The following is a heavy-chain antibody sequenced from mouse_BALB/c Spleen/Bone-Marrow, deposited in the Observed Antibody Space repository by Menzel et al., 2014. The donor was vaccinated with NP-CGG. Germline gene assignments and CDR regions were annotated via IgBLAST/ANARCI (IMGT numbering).Heavy chain of an antibody. CDR3: ARSEGIYYYGSSYALDY. J-gene: IGHJ4*01. D-gene: IGHD1-1*01. CDR2: ISCYNGAT. Sequence: LVKTGASVKISCKASDYSFTDYYMHWVKQTHGKSLEWIGYISCYNGATSYNQKFKGKATFTVDTSSSTAYMRFSSLTSEVSAVYYCARSEGIYYYGSSYALDYWGQGTSVTVSS. V-gene: IGHV1S34*01. CDR1: DYSFTDYY.